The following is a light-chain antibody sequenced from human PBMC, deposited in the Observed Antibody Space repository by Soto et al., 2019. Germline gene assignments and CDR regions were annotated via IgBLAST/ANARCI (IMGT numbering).Light chain of an antibody. Sequence: EIVLTQSPDTLSLSPGERATLSCRASQSVSGFLAWYQQKPGQAPRLLIFDASNRATGIPARFSASGSGTDFTLTISRLEPEDVAVYYCQQYEAVVTFGQGTKVDIK. V-gene: IGKV3-11*01. CDR1: QSVSGF. J-gene: IGKJ1*01. CDR2: DAS. CDR3: QQYEAVVT.